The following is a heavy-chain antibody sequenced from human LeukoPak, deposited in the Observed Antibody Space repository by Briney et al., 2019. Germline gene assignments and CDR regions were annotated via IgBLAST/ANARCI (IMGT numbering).Heavy chain of an antibody. Sequence: GGSLRLSCTASGFTFSSYAMNWVRQAPGKGLEWVSVISGSGGSTYYADSVKGRFTISRDNSNNTLSLQMNSLRAEDTAVYYCAKEPYSSDEYYFDYWGQGTLVTVSS. V-gene: IGHV3-23*01. CDR3: AKEPYSSDEYYFDY. CDR1: GFTFSSYA. CDR2: ISGSGGST. J-gene: IGHJ4*02. D-gene: IGHD6-19*01.